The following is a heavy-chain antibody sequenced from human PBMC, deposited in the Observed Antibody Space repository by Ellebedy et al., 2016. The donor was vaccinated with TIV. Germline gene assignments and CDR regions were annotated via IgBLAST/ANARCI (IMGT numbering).Heavy chain of an antibody. CDR1: GFTFSSYA. D-gene: IGHD5-18*01. J-gene: IGHJ4*02. V-gene: IGHV3-23*01. CDR2: ISGSGGST. CDR3: ARALMPGYSYGKIDY. Sequence: GESLKISCAASGFTFSSYAMSWVRQAPGKGLEWVSAISGSGGSTYNADSVKGRFTISRDNSKNTLYLQMNSLRAEDTAVYYCARALMPGYSYGKIDYWGQGTQVTVSS.